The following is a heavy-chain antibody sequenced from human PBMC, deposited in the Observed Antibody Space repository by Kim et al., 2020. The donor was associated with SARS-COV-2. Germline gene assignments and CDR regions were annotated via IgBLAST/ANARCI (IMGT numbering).Heavy chain of an antibody. CDR1: GFTFSSYG. D-gene: IGHD4-4*01. Sequence: GGSLRLSCAASGFTFSSYGMHWVRQAPGKGLEWVAVIWYDGSNKYYADSVKGRFTISRDNSKNTLYLQMNSLRAEDTAVYYCASDYSNFDGMDVWGQGTTVTVSS. J-gene: IGHJ6*02. CDR2: IWYDGSNK. CDR3: ASDYSNFDGMDV. V-gene: IGHV3-33*08.